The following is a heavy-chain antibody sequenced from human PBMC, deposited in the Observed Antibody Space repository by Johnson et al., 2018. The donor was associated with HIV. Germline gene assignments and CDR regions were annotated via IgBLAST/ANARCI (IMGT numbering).Heavy chain of an antibody. J-gene: IGHJ3*02. CDR3: TTRRVVGATPTPDDAFDI. CDR1: GFTFSDSW. V-gene: IGHV3-7*03. CDR2: IKQDGSEK. D-gene: IGHD1-26*01. Sequence: EVQVVESGGNLVQPGGSLRLSCAASGFTFSDSWMSWVRQAPGMGLEWVANIKQDGSEKYYVDSVKGRFTISRDNAKNSLYLQMNSLRVEDTAVYYCTTRRVVGATPTPDDAFDIWGQGTMVTVSS.